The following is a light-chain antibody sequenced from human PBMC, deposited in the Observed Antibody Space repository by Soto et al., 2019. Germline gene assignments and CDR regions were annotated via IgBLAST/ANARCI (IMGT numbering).Light chain of an antibody. CDR3: QQSYSTPGT. CDR1: QSISSY. Sequence: DIQMTQSPSSLSASVGDRITITCRASQSISSYLNWYQQKPRKAPKLLIYAASSSESGVPSRFSGSGSGTDFTLTISSLQPEDFATYYCQQSYSTPGTFGQGTKLEIK. CDR2: AAS. J-gene: IGKJ2*01. V-gene: IGKV1-39*01.